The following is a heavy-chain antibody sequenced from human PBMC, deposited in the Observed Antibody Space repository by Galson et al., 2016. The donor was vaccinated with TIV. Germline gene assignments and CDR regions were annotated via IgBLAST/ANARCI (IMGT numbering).Heavy chain of an antibody. CDR1: GYPLIGYF. V-gene: IGHV1-2*02. J-gene: IGHJ4*02. CDR3: ARSERGSYTGFDY. CDR2: IDPNSGGT. Sequence: SVKVSCKASGYPLIGYFMHWVRQAPGQGLEWMGWIDPNSGGTDYAQKFQGRVTMTRDKSICTAYMELSRLGSDDTALYFCARSERGSYTGFDYWGRGTLVSVSS. D-gene: IGHD1-26*01.